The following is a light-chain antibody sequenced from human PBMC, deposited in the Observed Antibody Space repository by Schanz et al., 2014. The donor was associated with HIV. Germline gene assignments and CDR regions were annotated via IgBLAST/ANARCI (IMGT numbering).Light chain of an antibody. J-gene: IGKJ1*01. V-gene: IGKV3-11*01. CDR2: DVS. CDR1: QSVGTS. CDR3: QQYNSWPRT. Sequence: EVVVTQSPATLSLSPGERATFSCRASQSVGTSLAWYQQKRGQPPRLLIFDVSDRASGVSARFSGSGSGTDFTLTISSLQSEDFAVYSCQQYNSWPRTFGQGTKVEIK.